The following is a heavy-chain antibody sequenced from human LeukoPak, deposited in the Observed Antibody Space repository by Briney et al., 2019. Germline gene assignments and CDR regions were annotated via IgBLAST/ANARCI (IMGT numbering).Heavy chain of an antibody. CDR3: ADEYYDSSGYYYGMDV. V-gene: IGHV1-69*04. J-gene: IGHJ6*02. CDR1: GGTFSSYA. Sequence: ASVKVSCKASGGTFSSYAISWVRQAPGQGLEWMGRIIPIIGIANYAQKFQGRVTITADKSTSTAYMELSSLRSEDTAVYYCADEYYDSSGYYYGMDVWGQGTTVTVSS. CDR2: IIPIIGIA. D-gene: IGHD3-22*01.